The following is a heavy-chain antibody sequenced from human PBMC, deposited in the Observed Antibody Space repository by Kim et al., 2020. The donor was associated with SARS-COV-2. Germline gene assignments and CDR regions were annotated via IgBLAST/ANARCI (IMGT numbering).Heavy chain of an antibody. CDR2: MWYDGSNK. CDR3: ARGYCGTATCYTGGTHFDY. CDR1: GFTFSTYG. J-gene: IGHJ4*02. V-gene: IGHV3-33*01. Sequence: GGSLRLSCAASGFTFSTYGMHWVRQAPGKGLEWVATMWYDGSNKYYPDSVKGRFTVSRDNSKNTLYLQVNNLRAEDTAVYYCARGYCGTATCYTGGTHFDYWGRGTLVTVSS. D-gene: IGHD2-2*02.